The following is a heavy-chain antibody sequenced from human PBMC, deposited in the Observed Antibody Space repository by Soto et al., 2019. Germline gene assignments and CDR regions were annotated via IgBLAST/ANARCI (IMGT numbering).Heavy chain of an antibody. Sequence: PGGSLRLSCAPSGFTFSGSALHWVRQASGKGLEWVGRIGSIRNNYAAAHAVSLTGRFTISRDDSMNTTYLQMSSLKTEDTAVYYCARGVYPFWSGHPKGLDYWGQGTVVTVSS. V-gene: IGHV3-73*01. CDR2: IGSIRNNYAA. CDR3: ARGVYPFWSGHPKGLDY. J-gene: IGHJ4*02. D-gene: IGHD3-3*01. CDR1: GFTFSGSA.